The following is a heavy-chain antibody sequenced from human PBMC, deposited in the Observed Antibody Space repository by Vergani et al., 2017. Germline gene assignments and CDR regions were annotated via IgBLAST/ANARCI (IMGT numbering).Heavy chain of an antibody. CDR3: ARGLWNWKGNWFDP. J-gene: IGHJ5*02. V-gene: IGHV4-59*12. CDR2: IYYSGST. Sequence: QVQLQESGPGLVKPSETLSLTCTVSGGSISSYYWSWIRQPPGKGLEWIGYIYYSGSTNYNPSHKSRVTISVDTSKNQFSLKLSSVTAADTAVYYCARGLWNWKGNWFDPWGQGTLVTVSS. CDR1: GGSISSYY. D-gene: IGHD1-1*01.